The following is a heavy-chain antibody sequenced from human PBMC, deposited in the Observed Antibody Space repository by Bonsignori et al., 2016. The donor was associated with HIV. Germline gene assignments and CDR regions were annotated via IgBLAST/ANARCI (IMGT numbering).Heavy chain of an antibody. V-gene: IGHV4-38-2*02. CDR3: AREEGTIFGVVIKGSFPQIDY. CDR2: IYHSGST. D-gene: IGHD3-3*01. Sequence: WIRQPPGKGLEWIGSIYHSGSTYYNPSLKSRVTISVDTSKNQFSLKLSSVTAADTAVYYCAREEGTIFGVVIKGSFPQIDYWGQGTLVTVSS. J-gene: IGHJ4*02.